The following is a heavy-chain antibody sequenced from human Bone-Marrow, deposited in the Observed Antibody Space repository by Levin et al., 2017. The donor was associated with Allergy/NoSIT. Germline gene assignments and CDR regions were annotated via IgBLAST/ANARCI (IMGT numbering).Heavy chain of an antibody. CDR3: ARAGDIVVVPAAPDPLHWFDP. CDR1: GGSFSGYY. J-gene: IGHJ5*02. Sequence: SETLSLTCAVYGGSFSGYYWSWIRQPPGKGLEWIGEINHSGSTNYNPSLKSRVTISVDTSKNQFSLKLSSVTAADTAVYYCARAGDIVVVPAAPDPLHWFDPWGQGTLVTVSS. V-gene: IGHV4-34*01. D-gene: IGHD2-2*01. CDR2: INHSGST.